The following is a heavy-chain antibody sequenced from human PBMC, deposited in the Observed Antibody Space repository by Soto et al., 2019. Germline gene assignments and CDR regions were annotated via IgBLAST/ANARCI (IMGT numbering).Heavy chain of an antibody. D-gene: IGHD6-13*01. CDR3: ARVVAAAAPDY. CDR1: GFTFSRYW. Sequence: GGSLRLSCAASGFTFSRYWMSWVRQAPGKGLEWVANIKQDGSEKYYVDSVKGRFTISRDNAKNSLYLQMNSLRAEDTAVYYCARVVAAAAPDYWGQGTLVTVSS. CDR2: IKQDGSEK. V-gene: IGHV3-7*01. J-gene: IGHJ4*02.